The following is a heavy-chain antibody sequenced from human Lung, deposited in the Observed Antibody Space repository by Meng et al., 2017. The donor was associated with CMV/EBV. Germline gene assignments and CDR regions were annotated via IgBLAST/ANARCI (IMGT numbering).Heavy chain of an antibody. CDR1: GVSISNFY. D-gene: IGHD3-3*01. J-gene: IGHJ4*02. Sequence: SXTXSLXCTVSGVSISNFYWGWIRQPPGGGLEWLGNVYSSGSTNYNPSLKSRVTMSVDTSRSQFSLNLTSVTAADTATYFCARGRGDDLWSGFYYYFENWXQGAXVNGAS. CDR3: ARGRGDDLWSGFYYYFEN. V-gene: IGHV4-59*01. CDR2: VYSSGST.